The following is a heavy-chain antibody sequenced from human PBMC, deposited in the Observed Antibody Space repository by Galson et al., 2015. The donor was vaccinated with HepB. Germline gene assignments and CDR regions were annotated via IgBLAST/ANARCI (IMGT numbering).Heavy chain of an antibody. J-gene: IGHJ4*02. CDR3: AHFAYCGGDCYSSKNFDH. D-gene: IGHD2-21*02. V-gene: IGHV2-5*02. Sequence: PALVKPTQTLTLTCTFSGFSLPTTGVRVGWIRQPPGKALEWLALISWDDDKRYSPSLKSRLTITKDTSKNQVVLTMTNMDPVDTATYFCAHFAYCGGDCYSSKNFDHWGQGSLVIVSS. CDR1: GFSLPTTGVR. CDR2: ISWDDDK.